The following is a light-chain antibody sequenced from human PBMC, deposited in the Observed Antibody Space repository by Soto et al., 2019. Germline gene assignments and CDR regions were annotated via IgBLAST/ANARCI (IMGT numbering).Light chain of an antibody. CDR1: QSVSSN. J-gene: IGKJ1*01. Sequence: IDLTRAPGGMCVALGGRATLSCRASQSVSSNLAWYQQKPGQAPRLLIYGASSRATGIPDRFSGSGSGTDFTLTISRLEPEDFAVYYCQQYGSSPTWTFGPGTKVDIK. V-gene: IGKV3-20*01. CDR2: GAS. CDR3: QQYGSSPTWT.